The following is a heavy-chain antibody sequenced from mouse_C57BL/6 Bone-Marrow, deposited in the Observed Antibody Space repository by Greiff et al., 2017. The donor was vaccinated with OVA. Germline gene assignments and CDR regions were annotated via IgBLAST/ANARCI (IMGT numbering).Heavy chain of an antibody. CDR2: IHPNSGST. V-gene: IGHV1-64*01. CDR1: GYTFTSYW. J-gene: IGHJ2*01. D-gene: IGHD2-3*01. Sequence: QVQLQQPGAELVKPGASVKLSCKASGYTFTSYWMHWVKQRPGQGLEWIGMIHPNSGSTNYNEKFKSKATLTVDKSSSTAYMQLSSLTSEDSAVYYCARRGLLRNYFDYWGQGTTLTVSS. CDR3: ARRGLLRNYFDY.